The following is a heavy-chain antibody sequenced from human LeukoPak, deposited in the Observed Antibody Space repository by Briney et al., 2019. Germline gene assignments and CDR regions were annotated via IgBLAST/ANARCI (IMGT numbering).Heavy chain of an antibody. CDR3: ARGRDMGYCRGGSCYSVYRSTRNNRFDP. CDR1: GGSFSGYY. Sequence: SETLSLTCAVYGGSFSGYYWSWIRQPPGKGLEWIGEINHSGSTNYNPSLKSRVTISVDTSKNQFSLKLSSVTAADTAVYYCARGRDMGYCRGGSCYSVYRSTRNNRFDPWGQGTLVTVSS. CDR2: INHSGST. D-gene: IGHD2-15*01. V-gene: IGHV4-34*01. J-gene: IGHJ5*02.